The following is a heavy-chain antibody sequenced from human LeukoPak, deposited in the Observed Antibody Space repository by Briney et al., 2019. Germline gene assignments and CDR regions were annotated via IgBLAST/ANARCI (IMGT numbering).Heavy chain of an antibody. D-gene: IGHD3-3*01. Sequence: PSGTLSLTCAVSGGSISSSNWWSWVRQPPGKGLEWIGEIYHSGSTNYNPSLKSRVTISVDTSKNQFSLKLSSVTAADTAVYYCARDGEINNWFDPWGQGTLVTVSS. V-gene: IGHV4-4*02. CDR1: GGSISSSNW. CDR3: ARDGEINNWFDP. J-gene: IGHJ5*02. CDR2: IYHSGST.